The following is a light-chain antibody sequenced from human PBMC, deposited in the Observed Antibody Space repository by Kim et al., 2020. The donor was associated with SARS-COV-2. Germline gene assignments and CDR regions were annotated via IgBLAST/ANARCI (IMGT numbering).Light chain of an antibody. Sequence: VAISYTRSSGSIATNYVQWYHQRQGSASTTVIYEANPSPSGVPDRFSGSIDSSSNSASLTISGLKTEDEADYYCQSYDSSKQARVLGGGTQLTVL. V-gene: IGLV6-57*03. J-gene: IGLJ3*02. CDR2: EAN. CDR1: SGSIATNY. CDR3: QSYDSSKQARV.